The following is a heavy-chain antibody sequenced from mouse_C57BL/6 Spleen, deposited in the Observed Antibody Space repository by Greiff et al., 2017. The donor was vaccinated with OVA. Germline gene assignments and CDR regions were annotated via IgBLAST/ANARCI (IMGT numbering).Heavy chain of an antibody. V-gene: IGHV1-82*01. CDR1: GYAFSSSW. J-gene: IGHJ4*01. CDR3: AREGTMDY. Sequence: VQGVESGPELVKPGASVKISCKASGYAFSSSWMNWVKQRPGKGLEWIGRIYPGDGDTNYNGKFKGKATLTADKSSSTAYMQLSSLTSEDSAVYFCAREGTMDYWGQGTSVTVSS. CDR2: IYPGDGDT. D-gene: IGHD2-14*01.